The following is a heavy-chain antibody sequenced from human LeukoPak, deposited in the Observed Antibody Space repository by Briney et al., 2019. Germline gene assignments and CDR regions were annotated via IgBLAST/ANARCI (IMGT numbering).Heavy chain of an antibody. V-gene: IGHV1-18*01. J-gene: IGHJ6*03. CDR1: GYTFTSYG. CDR2: ISPYYGNT. CDR3: ASWRDIAARPPGFHYYYYMDV. D-gene: IGHD6-6*01. Sequence: ASVKVSCKASGYTFTSYGISWVRQAPGQGLEWMGWISPYYGNTNYAQNLQGRVTMTTDTSTSTAYMELSSLRSEDTAVYYCASWRDIAARPPGFHYYYYMDVWGKGTTVTVSS.